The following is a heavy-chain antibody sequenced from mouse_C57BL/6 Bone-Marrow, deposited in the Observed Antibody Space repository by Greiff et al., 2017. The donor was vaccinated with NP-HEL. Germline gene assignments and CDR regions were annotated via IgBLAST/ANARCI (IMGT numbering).Heavy chain of an antibody. CDR1: GFSLTSYG. V-gene: IGHV2-4*01. Sequence: QVQLQQSGPGLVQPSQSLSIPCTVSGFSLTSYGVHWVRQPPGQVLAWLGVIWSGGSTDYNAAFLSRLSISKDNSKSQVFFKMNSLQADDTAIYYCAELRFAYWGQGTLGTVAA. J-gene: IGHJ3*01. CDR3: AELRFAY. CDR2: IWSGGST.